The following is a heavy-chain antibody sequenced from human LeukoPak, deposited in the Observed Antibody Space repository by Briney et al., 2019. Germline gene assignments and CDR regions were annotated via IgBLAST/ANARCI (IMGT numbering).Heavy chain of an antibody. J-gene: IGHJ3*02. Sequence: ASVKASCKTSGYTFTSFDLNWVRQATGQGLEWMGWMNPNTGNTGYAQKFQDRVTMTRNISISTAYMELSSLRSEDTAVYYCARDTHGYGDYLGDAFDIWGQGTRVTASS. CDR1: GYTFTSFD. CDR3: ARDTHGYGDYLGDAFDI. CDR2: MNPNTGNT. V-gene: IGHV1-8*01. D-gene: IGHD4-17*01.